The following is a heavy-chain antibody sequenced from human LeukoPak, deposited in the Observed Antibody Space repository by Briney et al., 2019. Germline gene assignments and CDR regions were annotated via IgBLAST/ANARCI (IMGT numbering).Heavy chain of an antibody. Sequence: GGSLRLSCAASGFTFSSYAMSWVRQAPGKGLEWVSSISSSSSYIYYADSVKGRFTISRDNAKNSLYLQINSLRAEDTAVYYCASSGYYYGSGSYALDYWGQGSLVTVSS. D-gene: IGHD3-10*01. CDR1: GFTFSSYA. CDR3: ASSGYYYGSGSYALDY. J-gene: IGHJ4*02. V-gene: IGHV3-21*01. CDR2: ISSSSSYI.